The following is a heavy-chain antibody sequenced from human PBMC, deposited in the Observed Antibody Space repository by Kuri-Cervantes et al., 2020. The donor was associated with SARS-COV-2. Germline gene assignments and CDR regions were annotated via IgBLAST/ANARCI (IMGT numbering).Heavy chain of an antibody. CDR1: GGSTSSGGYS. Sequence: SETLSLTCAVSGGSTSSGGYSWSWIRQPPGKGLEWIGYIYHSGSTYYNPSLKSRVTISVDRSKNQFSLKLSSVTAADTAVYYCARVDELGPGNWYFDLWGRGTLVTVSS. CDR2: IYHSGST. D-gene: IGHD7-27*01. J-gene: IGHJ2*01. CDR3: ARVDELGPGNWYFDL. V-gene: IGHV4-30-2*01.